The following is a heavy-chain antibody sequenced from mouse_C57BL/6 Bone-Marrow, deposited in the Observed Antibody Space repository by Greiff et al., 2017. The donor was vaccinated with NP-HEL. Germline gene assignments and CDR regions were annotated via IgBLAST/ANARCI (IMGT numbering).Heavy chain of an antibody. Sequence: EVKLMESGEGLVKPGGSLKLSCAASGFTFSSYAMSWVRQTPEKRLEWVAYISSGGDYIYYADTVKGRFTISRDNARNTLYLQMSSLKSEDTAMYYCTRETYYYGSNYAMDYWGQGTSVTVSS. V-gene: IGHV5-9-1*02. J-gene: IGHJ4*01. CDR1: GFTFSSYA. CDR3: TRETYYYGSNYAMDY. D-gene: IGHD1-1*01. CDR2: ISSGGDYI.